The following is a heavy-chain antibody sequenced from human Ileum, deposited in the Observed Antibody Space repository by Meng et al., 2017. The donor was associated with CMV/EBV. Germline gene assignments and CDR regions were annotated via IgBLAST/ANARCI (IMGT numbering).Heavy chain of an antibody. J-gene: IGHJ4*02. CDR1: GYTFNKLD. D-gene: IGHD6-13*01. CDR3: ARGVAAGFDH. CDR2: KKPKNGQT. Sequence: KGFSKNSGYTFNKLDVKGGRQGGGKRIEWVGRKKPKNGQTDFAQKSQGRVTMTRSTSISTAYMELSNLRSDETAVYYGARGVAAGFDHWGQGTLVTVSS. V-gene: IGHV1-8*01.